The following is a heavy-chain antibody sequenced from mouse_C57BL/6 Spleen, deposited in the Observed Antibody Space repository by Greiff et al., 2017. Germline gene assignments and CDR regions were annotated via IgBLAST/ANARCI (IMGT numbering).Heavy chain of an antibody. V-gene: IGHV1-82*01. J-gene: IGHJ1*03. CDR3: ARADYDGYFDV. CDR1: GYAFSSSW. CDR2: IYPGDGDT. Sequence: VQLQQSGPELVKPGASVKISCKASGYAFSSSWMHWVKQRPGKGLEWIGRIYPGDGDTNYKGKFKGKATLTADKSSSTAAMQLSSLTSEDSAVFFCARADYDGYFDVWGTGTTVTVSS. D-gene: IGHD2-4*01.